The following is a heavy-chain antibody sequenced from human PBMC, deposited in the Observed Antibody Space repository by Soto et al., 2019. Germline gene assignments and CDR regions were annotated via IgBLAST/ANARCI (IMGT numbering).Heavy chain of an antibody. CDR1: GFSLSTSGVG. CDR2: IYWDDDK. Sequence: GSGPTLVNPTQTLTLTCTFSGFSLSTSGVGVGWIRQPPGKALEWLALIYWDDDKRYSPSLKSRLTITKDTSKNQVVLTMTNMDPVDTATYYCAHMTYYYDSSGYPGGPTQFDPWGQGTLVTVSS. J-gene: IGHJ5*02. V-gene: IGHV2-5*02. D-gene: IGHD3-22*01. CDR3: AHMTYYYDSSGYPGGPTQFDP.